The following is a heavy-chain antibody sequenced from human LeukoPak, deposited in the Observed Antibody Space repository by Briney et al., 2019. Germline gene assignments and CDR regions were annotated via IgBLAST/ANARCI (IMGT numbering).Heavy chain of an antibody. CDR3: ARADYGDYIYYYYYVMDA. Sequence: PGGSLRLSCAASGFTFSSYAMHWVRQAPGKGLEWVAVISYDGSNKYYADSLKGRFTISRDNSKNTLYLQMNSLRAEDTAVYYCARADYGDYIYYYYYVMDAWGQGTTVTVSS. D-gene: IGHD4-17*01. CDR1: GFTFSSYA. V-gene: IGHV3-30-3*01. CDR2: ISYDGSNK. J-gene: IGHJ6*02.